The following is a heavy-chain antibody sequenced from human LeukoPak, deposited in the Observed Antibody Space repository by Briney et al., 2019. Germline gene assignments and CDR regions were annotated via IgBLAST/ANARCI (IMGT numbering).Heavy chain of an antibody. D-gene: IGHD5-18*01. J-gene: IGHJ4*02. CDR2: ISYDGSNK. CDR1: GFTFTSYS. Sequence: PGGSLRLSCAASGFTFTSYSMNWVRQAPGKGLEWVAVISYDGSNKYYADSVKGRFTISRDNSKNTLYLQMNSLRAEDTAVYYCARGWIQLWTINRYYFDYWGQGTLVTVSS. CDR3: ARGWIQLWTINRYYFDY. V-gene: IGHV3-30-3*01.